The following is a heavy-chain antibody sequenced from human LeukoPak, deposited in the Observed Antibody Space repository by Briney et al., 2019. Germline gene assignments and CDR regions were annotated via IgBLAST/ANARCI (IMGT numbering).Heavy chain of an antibody. Sequence: PSETLSLTCTVSGGSISSSSYYWGWIRQPPGKGLEWIGSIYYSGSTYYNPSLKSRVTISVDTSKNQFSLKLSSVTAADTAVYYCAREVLGYSYGSGDLDVFDYWGQGTLVTVSS. V-gene: IGHV4-39*07. CDR2: IYYSGST. CDR1: GGSISSSSYY. CDR3: AREVLGYSYGSGDLDVFDY. J-gene: IGHJ4*02. D-gene: IGHD5-18*01.